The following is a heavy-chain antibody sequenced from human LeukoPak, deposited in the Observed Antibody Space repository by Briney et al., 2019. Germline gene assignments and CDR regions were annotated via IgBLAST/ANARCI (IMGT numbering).Heavy chain of an antibody. CDR2: IYYDGST. Sequence: SETLSLTCTVSGGSFSINNYYWTWIRQPPGKGLEWIGSIYYDGSTYYYPSLKSRVTISADTSKKQFSLKLSSVTAADTALYYCARGHDAFDIWGQGTMVTVSS. J-gene: IGHJ3*02. CDR3: ARGHDAFDI. V-gene: IGHV4-39*01. CDR1: GGSFSINNYY.